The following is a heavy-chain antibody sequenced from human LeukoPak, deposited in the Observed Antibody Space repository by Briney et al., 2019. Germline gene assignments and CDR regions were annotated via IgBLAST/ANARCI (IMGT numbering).Heavy chain of an antibody. CDR3: ARDSSEFRSLIPH. CDR2: FDPEDGET. D-gene: IGHD2-21*01. J-gene: IGHJ1*01. Sequence: PSVKVSCKVSGYTLTELSMHWVRQAPGKGLEWMGGFDPEDGETIYAQKFQGRDTMTEDTSTDTAYMELSSLRSEDTAVYYCARDSSEFRSLIPHWGQGTLVTVSS. CDR1: GYTLTELS. V-gene: IGHV1-24*01.